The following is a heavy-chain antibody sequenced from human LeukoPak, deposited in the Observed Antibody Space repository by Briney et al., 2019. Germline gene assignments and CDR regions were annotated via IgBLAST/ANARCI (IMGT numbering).Heavy chain of an antibody. CDR1: GGSISSSSYY. Sequence: PSETLSHTCTVSGGSISSSSYYWGWIRQPPGKGREWIGSIYYSGSTYYNPSLKSRVTISVDTSKNQFSLKLSSVTAADTAVYYCASWGYSYGPDAFDIWGQGTMVTVSS. J-gene: IGHJ3*02. D-gene: IGHD5-18*01. CDR2: IYYSGST. CDR3: ASWGYSYGPDAFDI. V-gene: IGHV4-39*01.